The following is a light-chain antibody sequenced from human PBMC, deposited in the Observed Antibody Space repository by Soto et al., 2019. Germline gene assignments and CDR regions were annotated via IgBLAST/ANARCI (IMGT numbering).Light chain of an antibody. CDR1: QTISSW. CDR3: QHYNSYSEA. Sequence: DIQMTQSPSTLSGSVGDRVTITCXASQTISSWLAWYQQKPGKAPKLLIYKASTLKSGVPSGFSGSGSGTEFTLTISSLQPDDFATYYCQHYNSYSEAFGQGTKVDI. CDR2: KAS. V-gene: IGKV1-5*03. J-gene: IGKJ1*01.